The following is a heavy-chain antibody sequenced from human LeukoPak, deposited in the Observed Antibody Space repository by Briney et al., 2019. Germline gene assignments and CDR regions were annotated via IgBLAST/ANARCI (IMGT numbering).Heavy chain of an antibody. Sequence: PGGSLRLSCAASGFTFSSYAMHWVRQAPRKGLEYVSAISSNGGSTYYANSVKGRFTISRDNSKNTLYLQMGSLRAEDMAVYYCARGGYYDSSGYHDYWGQGTLVTVSS. CDR1: GFTFSSYA. CDR2: ISSNGGST. J-gene: IGHJ4*02. V-gene: IGHV3-64*01. D-gene: IGHD3-22*01. CDR3: ARGGYYDSSGYHDY.